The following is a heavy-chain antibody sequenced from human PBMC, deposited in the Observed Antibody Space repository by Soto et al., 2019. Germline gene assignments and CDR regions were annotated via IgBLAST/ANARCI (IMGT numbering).Heavy chain of an antibody. V-gene: IGHV3-23*01. CDR3: ANYPGAYCGGDCYSYWFDP. D-gene: IGHD2-21*02. CDR2: ISGSGGST. CDR1: KLCIYRYS. Sequence: SCAAGKLCIYRYSVNHDHKNPEKGPERVSAISGSGGSTYYADSVKGRFTISRDNSKNTLYLQMNSLRAEDTAVYYCANYPGAYCGGDCYSYWFDPWGQGTLVTVSS. J-gene: IGHJ5*02.